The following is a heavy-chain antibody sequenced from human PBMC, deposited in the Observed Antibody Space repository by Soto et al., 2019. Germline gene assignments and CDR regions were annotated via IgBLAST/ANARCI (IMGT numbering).Heavy chain of an antibody. CDR1: GFTFTSYD. J-gene: IGHJ4*02. Sequence: GGSLRLSCAASGFTFTSYDMHWVRQAPGKGLEWMALILHDGSAEYYADSVKGRFTISRDNSKNTLYLQMNSLRAEDTAVYYCAKLRGDTSGIDLDNWGQGTLVTVSS. D-gene: IGHD3-22*01. CDR2: ILHDGSAE. V-gene: IGHV3-30*18. CDR3: AKLRGDTSGIDLDN.